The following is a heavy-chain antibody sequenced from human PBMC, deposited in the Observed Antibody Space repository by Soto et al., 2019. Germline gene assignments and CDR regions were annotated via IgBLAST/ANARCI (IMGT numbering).Heavy chain of an antibody. CDR1: GGTFSSYA. J-gene: IGHJ6*02. CDR2: IIPIFGTA. CDR3: AREILWRSHRYYYGMDV. Sequence: QVQLVQSGAEVKKPGSSVKVSCKASGGTFSSYAISWVRQAPGQGLEWMGGIIPIFGTASYAQKFQGRVTITADESTITAYMELSSLRSEDSAVYYWAREILWRSHRYYYGMDVWGQGTTVTVSS. V-gene: IGHV1-69*01. D-gene: IGHD2-21*01.